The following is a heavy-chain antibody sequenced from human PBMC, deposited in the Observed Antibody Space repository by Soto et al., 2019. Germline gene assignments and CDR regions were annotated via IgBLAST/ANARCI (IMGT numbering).Heavy chain of an antibody. D-gene: IGHD3-22*01. CDR2: IIPIFGTA. CDR1: GGTFSSYA. J-gene: IGHJ4*02. V-gene: IGHV1-69*13. CDR3: AMYYYDSSGSSSGFDF. Sequence: SVKVSCKASGGTFSSYAINWVRQAPGQGLEWMGGIIPIFGTANYAQKFQGRVTITADESTSTAYMELSSLRSEDTAVYYCAMYYYDSSGSSSGFDFWGQGTLVTVSS.